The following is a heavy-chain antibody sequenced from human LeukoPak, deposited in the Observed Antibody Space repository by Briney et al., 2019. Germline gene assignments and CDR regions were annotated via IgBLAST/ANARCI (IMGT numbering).Heavy chain of an antibody. J-gene: IGHJ4*02. V-gene: IGHV3-11*05. Sequence: KPGGSLRLSCAASGFTFSDYYMSWIRQAPGKGLEWVSYISSSSSYTNYADSVKGRFTISRDNAKSSLYLQMNSLRAEDTAVYYCARVSPHCSSTSCYDDYWGQGTLVTVSS. CDR1: GFTFSDYY. CDR2: ISSSSSYT. D-gene: IGHD2-2*01. CDR3: ARVSPHCSSTSCYDDY.